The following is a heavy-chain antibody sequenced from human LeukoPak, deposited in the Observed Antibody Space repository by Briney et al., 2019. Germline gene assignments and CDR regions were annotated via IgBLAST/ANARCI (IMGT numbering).Heavy chain of an antibody. CDR2: ISRSSSSI. Sequence: GGSLRLSCAASGFSFSGYRMNWVRQAPGKGLEWVSSISRSSSSIYYADSMKGRFTISRDNAKNSLYLQMNSLRAEDTAVYYCARNVPFDYGDPRDYYYYYMDVWGKGTTVTVSS. D-gene: IGHD4-17*01. CDR3: ARNVPFDYGDPRDYYYYYMDV. V-gene: IGHV3-21*01. J-gene: IGHJ6*03. CDR1: GFSFSGYR.